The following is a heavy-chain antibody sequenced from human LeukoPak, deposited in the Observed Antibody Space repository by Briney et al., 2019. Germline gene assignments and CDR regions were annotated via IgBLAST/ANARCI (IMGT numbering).Heavy chain of an antibody. J-gene: IGHJ3*02. CDR3: ARPYYYDSSGHDAFDI. V-gene: IGHV4-34*01. CDR2: INHSGST. CDR1: GGSFSGYY. Sequence: SETLSLTCGVYGGSFSGYYWSWIRQPPGKGLEWIGEINHSGSTNYNPSLKSRVTISVDTSKNQFSLRLSSVTAADTAVYYCARPYYYDSSGHDAFDIWGQGTMVTVSS. D-gene: IGHD3-22*01.